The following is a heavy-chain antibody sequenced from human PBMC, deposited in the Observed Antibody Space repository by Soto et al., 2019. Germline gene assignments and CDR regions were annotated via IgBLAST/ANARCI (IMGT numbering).Heavy chain of an antibody. CDR3: ARNFASAPVPAADGV. Sequence: EVQLVETGGGSIQPGGSLSLSCAASGFSVGNNYMTWVRQPPGKGLEWVSLIYSDADTDYADSVKARFSISRDNFKNTLYLQMKTLRPADTAVYNCARNFASAPVPAADGVWGRGTLVSFSS. D-gene: IGHD2-8*01. CDR1: GFSVGNNY. CDR2: IYSDADT. V-gene: IGHV3-53*02. J-gene: IGHJ4*02.